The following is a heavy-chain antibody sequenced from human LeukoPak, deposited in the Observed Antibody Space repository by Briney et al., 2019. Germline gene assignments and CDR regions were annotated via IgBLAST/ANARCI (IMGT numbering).Heavy chain of an antibody. Sequence: GGSLRLSCAASGFTFSSYAMHWVRQAPGKGLEYVSAISSNGGSTYYANSVKGRFTISRDNSKNTLYLQTGSLRAEDMAVYYCARPSLLYSGSYYYWGQGTLVTVSS. D-gene: IGHD1-26*01. J-gene: IGHJ4*02. CDR3: ARPSLLYSGSYYY. CDR1: GFTFSSYA. V-gene: IGHV3-64*01. CDR2: ISSNGGST.